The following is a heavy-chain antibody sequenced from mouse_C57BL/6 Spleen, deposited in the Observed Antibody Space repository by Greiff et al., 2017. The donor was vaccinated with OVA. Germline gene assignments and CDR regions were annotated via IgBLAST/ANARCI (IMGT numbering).Heavy chain of an antibody. J-gene: IGHJ2*01. D-gene: IGHD3-2*02. V-gene: IGHV1-69*01. CDR3: ARWDSSGPNFDY. Sequence: QVQLQQPGAELVMPGASVKLSCKASGYTFTSYWMHWVKQRPGQGLEWIGEIDPSDSYTNYNQKFKGKSTLTVDKSSSTAYMQLSSLTSEDSAVYDCARWDSSGPNFDYWGQGTTLTVSS. CDR1: GYTFTSYW. CDR2: IDPSDSYT.